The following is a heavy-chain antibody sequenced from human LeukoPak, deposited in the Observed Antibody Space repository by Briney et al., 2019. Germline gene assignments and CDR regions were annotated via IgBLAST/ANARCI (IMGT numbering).Heavy chain of an antibody. CDR2: IYYSGST. J-gene: IGHJ4*02. V-gene: IGHV4-59*08. CDR3: ARHGLRRNYFDY. D-gene: IGHD4-17*01. Sequence: SETLSLTCTVSGGSISSYYWSWIRQPPEKGLEWIGYIYYSGSTNYNPSLKSRVTISVDTSKNQFSLKLSSVTAADTAVYYCARHGLRRNYFDYWGQGTLVTVSS. CDR1: GGSISSYY.